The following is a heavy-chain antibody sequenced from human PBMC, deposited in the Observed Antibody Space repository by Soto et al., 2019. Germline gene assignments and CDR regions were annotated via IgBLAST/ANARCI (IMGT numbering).Heavy chain of an antibody. Sequence: VKVSCKASGGTFSSYAISWVRQAPGQGLEWMGGIIPIFGTANYAQKFQGRVTITADKSTSTAYMELSSLRSEDTAVYYCARVGSPRSWFDPWGQGTLVTVSS. D-gene: IGHD2-15*01. J-gene: IGHJ5*02. CDR3: ARVGSPRSWFDP. CDR2: IIPIFGTA. V-gene: IGHV1-69*06. CDR1: GGTFSSYA.